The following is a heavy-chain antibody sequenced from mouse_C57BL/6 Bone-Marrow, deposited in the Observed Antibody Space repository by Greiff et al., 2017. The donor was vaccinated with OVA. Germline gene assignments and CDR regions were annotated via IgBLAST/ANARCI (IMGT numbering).Heavy chain of an antibody. V-gene: IGHV1-42*01. Sequence: EVQLQQSGPELVKPGASVKISCKASGYSFTGYYMNWVKQSPEKSLEWIGEINPSTGGTTYNQKFKAKATLTVDKSSSTAYMQLKSLTSEDSAVYYCAISGAMDYWGQGTSVTVSS. CDR3: AISGAMDY. J-gene: IGHJ4*01. CDR1: GYSFTGYY. CDR2: INPSTGGT.